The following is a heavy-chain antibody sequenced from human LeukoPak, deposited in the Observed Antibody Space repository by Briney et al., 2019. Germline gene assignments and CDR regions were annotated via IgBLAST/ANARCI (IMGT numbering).Heavy chain of an antibody. CDR3: ARAQSLTAPAGTFANS. D-gene: IGHD6-13*01. CDR2: INPNSGGT. V-gene: IGHV1-2*02. Sequence: ASVKGSCKAPGYTFTGYFLHWVRRAPGQGLEWMGWINPNSGGTYYTQRFQGRVTMTRDTSISTAYMELSSLRSDDTAVYYCARAQSLTAPAGTFANSWGQGTLVTVSS. CDR1: GYTFTGYF. J-gene: IGHJ4*02.